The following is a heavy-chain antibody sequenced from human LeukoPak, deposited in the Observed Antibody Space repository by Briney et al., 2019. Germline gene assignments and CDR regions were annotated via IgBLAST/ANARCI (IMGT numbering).Heavy chain of an antibody. J-gene: IGHJ5*02. V-gene: IGHV4-38-2*02. CDR2: IYHSGST. Sequence: ETLSLTCTVSGYSISSGYYWGWIRQPPGKGLEWIGSIYHSGSTYYNPSLKSRVTISVDTSKNQFSLKLSSVTAADTAVYYCARGGGGSNLFDPWGQGTLVTVSS. CDR1: GYSISSGYY. CDR3: ARGGGGSNLFDP. D-gene: IGHD3-10*01.